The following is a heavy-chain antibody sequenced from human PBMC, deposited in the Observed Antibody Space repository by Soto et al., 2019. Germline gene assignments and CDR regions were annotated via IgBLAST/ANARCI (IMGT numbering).Heavy chain of an antibody. V-gene: IGHV4-34*01. CDR1: GGSFSGYY. CDR3: ARWGHYYDSSGYYSRTFDY. D-gene: IGHD3-22*01. Sequence: SETLSRTCAVYGGSFSGYYWSWIRQPPGKGLEWIGEINHSGSTNYNPSLKSRVTISVDTSKNQFSLKLSSVTAADTAVYYCARWGHYYDSSGYYSRTFDYCGQGTLVTVSP. J-gene: IGHJ4*02. CDR2: INHSGST.